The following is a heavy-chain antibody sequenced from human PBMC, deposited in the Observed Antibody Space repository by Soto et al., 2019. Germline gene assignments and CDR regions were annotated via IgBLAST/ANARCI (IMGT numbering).Heavy chain of an antibody. J-gene: IGHJ4*02. CDR2: MSYDGNSK. Sequence: QVQLVESGGGVVQPGRSLRLSCAASGFTFSSYSMHWVRQAPGKGLEWVAAMSYDGNSKYFADSVKGRFTISRDNSKNTLSLQMNSLGAEDSAVYYCARGRTVRDHDDFDLWGQGTLVTVS. CDR3: ARGRTVRDHDDFDL. D-gene: IGHD2-21*01. CDR1: GFTFSSYS. V-gene: IGHV3-30-3*01.